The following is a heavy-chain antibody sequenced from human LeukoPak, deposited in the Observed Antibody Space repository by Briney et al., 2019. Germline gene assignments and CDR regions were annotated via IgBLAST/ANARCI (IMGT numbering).Heavy chain of an antibody. CDR1: GFTFSSYG. J-gene: IGHJ4*02. V-gene: IGHV3-30*02. CDR3: ARTREQWQVLDY. Sequence: PGGSLRLSCAASGFTFSSYGMHWVRQAPGKGLEWVAFIRYDGSNKYYADSVKGRFTTSRDNSKNMVYLQMNSLRAEDTAVYYCARTREQWQVLDYWGQGTLVTVSS. CDR2: IRYDGSNK. D-gene: IGHD6-19*01.